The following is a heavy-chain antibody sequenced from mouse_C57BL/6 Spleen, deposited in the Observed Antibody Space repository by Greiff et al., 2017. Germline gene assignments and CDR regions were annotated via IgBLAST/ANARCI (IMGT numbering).Heavy chain of an antibody. D-gene: IGHD1-1*01. V-gene: IGHV5-6*02. J-gene: IGHJ4*01. CDR1: GFTFSSYG. CDR2: ISSGGSYT. CDR3: ARQIYYGSGDAMDY. Sequence: DVKLVESGGDLVKPGGSLKLSCAASGFTFSSYGMSWVRQTPDKRLEWVATISSGGSYTYYPDSVKGRFTISRDNAKNTLYLQMSSLKSEDTAMYYCARQIYYGSGDAMDYWGQGTSVTVSS.